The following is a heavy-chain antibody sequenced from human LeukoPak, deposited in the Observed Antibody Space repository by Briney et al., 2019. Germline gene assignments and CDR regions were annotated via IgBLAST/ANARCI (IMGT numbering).Heavy chain of an antibody. CDR2: ISAYNGNT. CDR1: GYTFTSYG. D-gene: IGHD3-22*01. Sequence: ASVKVSCKASGYTFTSYGISWVRQAPGQGLECMGWISAYNGNTNYAQKLQGRVTMTTDTSTSTAYMELRSLRSDDTAVYYCARRLYYYDSSGHDAFDIRGQGTMVTVSS. V-gene: IGHV1-18*01. CDR3: ARRLYYYDSSGHDAFDI. J-gene: IGHJ3*02.